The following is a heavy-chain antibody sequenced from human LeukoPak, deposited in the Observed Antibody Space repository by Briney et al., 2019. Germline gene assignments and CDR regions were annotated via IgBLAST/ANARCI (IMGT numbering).Heavy chain of an antibody. CDR3: ARDLIVGTTIRYYFDY. CDR1: GFTVSSNY. CDR2: ISNDGDT. J-gene: IGHJ4*02. V-gene: IGHV3-66*01. D-gene: IGHD1-26*01. Sequence: QSGGSLRLSCAASGFTVSSNYMSWVRQGPGKGLECVSVISNDGDTYYADSVKGRFTISRDTSKNTVSLQMNSLRAEDTAVYYCARDLIVGTTIRYYFDYWGQGTLVTVSS.